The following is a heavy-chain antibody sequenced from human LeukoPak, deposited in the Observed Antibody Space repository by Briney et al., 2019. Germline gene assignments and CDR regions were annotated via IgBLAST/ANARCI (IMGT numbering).Heavy chain of an antibody. V-gene: IGHV3-7*01. CDR2: IKQDGSEK. CDR1: GFTFRSCW. CDR3: ARQTTVFNGGVDY. Sequence: GGSLRLSCAASGFTFRSCWMSWVRQAPGKGLEWVANIKQDGSEKSYVDSVKGRFTISRDNAKNSLYLQMNSLRAEDTAVYYCARQTTVFNGGVDYWGQGTLVTVSS. D-gene: IGHD4-17*01. J-gene: IGHJ4*02.